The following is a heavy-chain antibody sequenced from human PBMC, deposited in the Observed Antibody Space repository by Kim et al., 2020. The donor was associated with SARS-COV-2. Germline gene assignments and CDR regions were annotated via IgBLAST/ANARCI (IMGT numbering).Heavy chain of an antibody. D-gene: IGHD3-3*01. CDR3: ARATGPVYGDGLDV. CDR1: AYSFTSYD. J-gene: IGHJ6*02. Sequence: ASVKVSCKASAYSFTSYDIHWVRQAAGQGLEWMGWMTPNSGDTGYAQKFKGRLILTRDTSMTTAYMELSSLRHEDTAVYYCARATGPVYGDGLDVWGQGTTVTVSS. V-gene: IGHV1-8*01. CDR2: MTPNSGDT.